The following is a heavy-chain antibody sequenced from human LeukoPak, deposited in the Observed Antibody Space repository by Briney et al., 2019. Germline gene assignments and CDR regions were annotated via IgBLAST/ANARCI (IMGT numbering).Heavy chain of an antibody. D-gene: IGHD5-18*01. CDR1: GFTFSSYA. CDR3: AKVRSYGVAPFDY. J-gene: IGHJ4*02. V-gene: IGHV3-23*01. Sequence: GGSLRLSCAASGFTFSSYAMSCVRQAPGKGLEWVSAISGSGGSTYYADSVKGRFTISRDNSKNTLYLQMNSLRAEDTAVYYCAKVRSYGVAPFDYWGQGTLVTVSS. CDR2: ISGSGGST.